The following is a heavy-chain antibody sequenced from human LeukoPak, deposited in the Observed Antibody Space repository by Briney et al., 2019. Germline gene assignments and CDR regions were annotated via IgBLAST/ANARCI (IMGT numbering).Heavy chain of an antibody. CDR3: ARGGALLTDY. CDR2: ISSSGSTI. J-gene: IGHJ4*02. D-gene: IGHD1-26*01. CDR1: GFTFSSYE. V-gene: IGHV3-48*03. Sequence: GGSMRLSCAVSGFTFSSYEMNWVRQAPGKGLEWVSYISSSGSTIYYADSVKGRFTISRDNAKNSLYLQMNSLRAEDTAVYYCARGGALLTDYWGQGTLVTVSS.